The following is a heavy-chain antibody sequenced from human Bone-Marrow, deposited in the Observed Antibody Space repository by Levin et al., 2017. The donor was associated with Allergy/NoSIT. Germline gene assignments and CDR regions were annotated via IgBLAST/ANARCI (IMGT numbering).Heavy chain of an antibody. Sequence: GGSLRLSCAASGFTFDDYGMSWVRQAPGKGLEWVSGINWNGGSTGYADSVKGRFTISRDNAKNSLYLQMNSLRAEDTALYHCARAAYDILTGSSGYYFDYWGQGTLVTVSS. D-gene: IGHD3-9*01. V-gene: IGHV3-20*01. J-gene: IGHJ4*02. CDR2: INWNGGST. CDR3: ARAAYDILTGSSGYYFDY. CDR1: GFTFDDYG.